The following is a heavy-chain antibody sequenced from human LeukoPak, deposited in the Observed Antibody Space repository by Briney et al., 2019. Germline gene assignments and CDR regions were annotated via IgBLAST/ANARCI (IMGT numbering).Heavy chain of an antibody. CDR2: ISSLGGYM. CDR1: GFSFSTYN. V-gene: IGHV3-21*01. CDR3: ARDGSSQYDILTGLDWFDS. Sequence: MSGGSLRLSCAASGFSFSTYNMNWVRQAPGKGLEWVSSISSLGGYMYYADSVEGRFTISRDNANNSLYLQMNSLIAEDTAVYYCARDGSSQYDILTGLDWFDSWGQGILVTVSS. D-gene: IGHD3-9*01. J-gene: IGHJ5*01.